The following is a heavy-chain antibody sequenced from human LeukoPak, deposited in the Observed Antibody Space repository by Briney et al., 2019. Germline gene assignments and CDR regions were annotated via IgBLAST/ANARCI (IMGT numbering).Heavy chain of an antibody. CDR3: ARSYGDYSHFDY. CDR2: INAGNGNT. Sequence: AASVKVSCTASGYTFTSYTIHWVRQAPGQRLEWMGWINAGNGNTKYSQKLQGRVTITRDTSASTAYMELSSLRSEDTAMYYCARSYGDYSHFDYWGQGTLVTVSS. V-gene: IGHV1-3*01. CDR1: GYTFTSYT. D-gene: IGHD4-17*01. J-gene: IGHJ4*02.